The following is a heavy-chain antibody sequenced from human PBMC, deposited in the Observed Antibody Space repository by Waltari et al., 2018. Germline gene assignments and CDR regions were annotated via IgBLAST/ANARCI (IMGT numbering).Heavy chain of an antibody. D-gene: IGHD6-6*01. V-gene: IGHV1-69*08. CDR2: IIPIFGTA. CDR1: GGTFSSYA. Sequence: QVQLVQSGAEVKKPGSSVKVSCKASGGTFSSYAISWVRQAPGQGLEWMGRIIPIFGTAKYAQKFQGRVTITADKSTSTAYMELSSLRSEDTAVYYCARNGIAARPQDAFDIWGQGTMVTVSS. CDR3: ARNGIAARPQDAFDI. J-gene: IGHJ3*02.